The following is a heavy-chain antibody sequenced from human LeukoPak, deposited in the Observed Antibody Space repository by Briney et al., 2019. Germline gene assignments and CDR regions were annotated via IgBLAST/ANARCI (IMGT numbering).Heavy chain of an antibody. D-gene: IGHD6-13*01. CDR2: IYSGGST. Sequence: PGGSLRLSCAASGFTVSSNYMSWGRQAPGKGLEWVSVIYSGGSTYYADSVKGRFTISRDNSKNTLYLQMNSLRAEDTAVYYCARDRSSSWYRDYYYGMGVWGQGTTVTVSS. CDR1: GFTVSSNY. CDR3: ARDRSSSWYRDYYYGMGV. V-gene: IGHV3-53*01. J-gene: IGHJ6*02.